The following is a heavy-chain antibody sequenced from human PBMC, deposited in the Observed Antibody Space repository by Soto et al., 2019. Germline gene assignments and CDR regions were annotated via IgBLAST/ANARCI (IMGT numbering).Heavy chain of an antibody. D-gene: IGHD2-15*01. V-gene: IGHV1-69*01. CDR2: FTPMFATA. Sequence: QLQLVQSGADVKKPGSSVRVACQASGDTFTRFAFSWVRQAPGQGLEWLGGFTPMFATAKYAQKFQGRLTVSADESRSTTYMELSGLTSEDTAKYYCARERAASGGSGRYFDVWGRGTLVSVSS. CDR1: GDTFTRFA. CDR3: ARERAASGGSGRYFDV. J-gene: IGHJ2*01.